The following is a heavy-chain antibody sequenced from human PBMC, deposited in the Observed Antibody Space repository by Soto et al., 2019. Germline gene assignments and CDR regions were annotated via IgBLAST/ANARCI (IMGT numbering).Heavy chain of an antibody. CDR3: ARPFYGDYYAFDI. V-gene: IGHV1-46*03. J-gene: IGHJ3*02. CDR1: GYTFTSYY. Sequence: ASVKVSCKASGYTFTSYYMHWVRQAPGQGLEWMGIINPSGGSTSYAQKFQGRVTMTRDTSTSTIYMELSSLRSEDTAVYYCARPFYGDYYAFDIWGQGTMVTVSS. CDR2: INPSGGST. D-gene: IGHD4-17*01.